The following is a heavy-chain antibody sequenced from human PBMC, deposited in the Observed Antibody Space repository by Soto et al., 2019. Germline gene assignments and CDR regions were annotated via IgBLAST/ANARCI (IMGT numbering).Heavy chain of an antibody. CDR2: ISGSGTTT. J-gene: IGHJ3*01. D-gene: IGHD5-18*01. CDR1: GFIFSDYY. CDR3: ASDIQRGDSYGYSD. Sequence: QVQLVESGGGLVKAGGSLRLSCEASGFIFSDYYMSWVRRAPGKGLEWVSYISGSGTTTYYADSVKGRFTVSRDNAKDSLYLQMNSLRAEDTAVYYCASDIQRGDSYGYSDWGQGTMVTVS. V-gene: IGHV3-11*01.